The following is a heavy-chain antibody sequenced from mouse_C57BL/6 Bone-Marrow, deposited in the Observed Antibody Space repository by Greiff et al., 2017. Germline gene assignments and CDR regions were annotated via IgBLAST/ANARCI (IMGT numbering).Heavy chain of an antibody. CDR2: IDPEDGDT. V-gene: IGHV14-2*01. CDR3: ARERWSAWFAY. CDR1: GFNIKDYY. D-gene: IGHD1-1*02. Sequence: EVQLQQSGAELVKPGASVKLSCTASGFNIKDYYMHWVKQRTEQGLEWIGRIDPEDGDTKYAPKFQGKATITADTSSNTAYLQLSSLTSEDTAVYYCARERWSAWFAYWGQGTLVTVSA. J-gene: IGHJ3*01.